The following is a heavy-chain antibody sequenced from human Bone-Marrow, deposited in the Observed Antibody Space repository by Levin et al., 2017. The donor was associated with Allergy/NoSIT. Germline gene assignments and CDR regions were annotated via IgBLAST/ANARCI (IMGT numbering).Heavy chain of an antibody. J-gene: IGHJ5*02. D-gene: IGHD2-2*01. CDR2: ISSDRSNK. CDR1: GFTFSSYA. Sequence: GGSLRLSCAASGFTFSSYAMHWVRQAPGKGLEWVAVISSDRSNKYFADSVKGRFTISRDNSKNTLYVQMNSLRTEDTAVYYCARGQYPPAANFPFLYNWFDPWGQGTLVTVSS. V-gene: IGHV3-30*04. CDR3: ARGQYPPAANFPFLYNWFDP.